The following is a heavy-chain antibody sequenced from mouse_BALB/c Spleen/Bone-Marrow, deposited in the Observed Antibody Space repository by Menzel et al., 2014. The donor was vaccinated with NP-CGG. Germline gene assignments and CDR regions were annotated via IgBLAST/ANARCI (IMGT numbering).Heavy chain of an antibody. CDR2: INPSNGGP. CDR1: GYTFTNYY. CDR3: TRARPGGFAY. V-gene: IGHV1S81*02. J-gene: IGHJ3*01. D-gene: IGHD4-1*01. Sequence: QVQLQQSGAELVKPGASVKLSCKASGYTFTNYYMYWVKQRPGQGLEWIGEINPSNGGPNFNEKFKSKATLTVDKSSRTAYMHLSSLTSEDSAVYYCTRARPGGFAYWGQGTLVTVSA.